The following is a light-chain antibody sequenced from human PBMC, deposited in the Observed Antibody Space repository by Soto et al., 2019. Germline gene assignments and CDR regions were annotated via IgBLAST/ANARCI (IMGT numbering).Light chain of an antibody. CDR2: EVV. CDR1: KNDIGVYDF. V-gene: IGLV2-8*01. Sequence: QSALTQPPSASGSPGQSVTISCTGTKNDIGVYDFVSWYQHHPGKAPRLIIYEVVQRPSGVPDRFSGSKSDNTASLTVSGLQAADEADYFCTSYAGSNTYVFGRGTKVTVL. J-gene: IGLJ1*01. CDR3: TSYAGSNTYV.